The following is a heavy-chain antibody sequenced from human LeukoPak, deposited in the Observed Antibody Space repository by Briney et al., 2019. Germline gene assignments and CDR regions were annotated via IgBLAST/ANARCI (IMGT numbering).Heavy chain of an antibody. CDR2: IRYDESTK. J-gene: IGHJ4*02. V-gene: IGHV3-30*02. CDR1: GFTFSSYG. Sequence: GGSLRLSCADSGFTFSSYGMHWVRQAPGKGLEWVAFIRYDESTKFYADSVKGRFTISRDNSKTTLYLQMNSLRAEDTAVYYCAKDLPAAYFDYWGQGILVTVSS. CDR3: AKDLPAAYFDY. D-gene: IGHD2-2*01.